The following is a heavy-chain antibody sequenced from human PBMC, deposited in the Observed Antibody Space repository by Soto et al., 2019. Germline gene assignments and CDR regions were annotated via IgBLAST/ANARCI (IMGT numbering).Heavy chain of an antibody. Sequence: SQTLSLTCAISGDSVSSYSAAWNWIRQSPSGGLEWLGRTYYRSRFFSDYAESVKSRIIINPDTSKNQFSLQLKSVTPEDTAVYYCVRDRYSISGWFDPWGQGTPVTVSS. CDR1: GDSVSSYSAA. D-gene: IGHD3-10*01. V-gene: IGHV6-1*01. J-gene: IGHJ5*02. CDR2: TYYRSRFFS. CDR3: VRDRYSISGWFDP.